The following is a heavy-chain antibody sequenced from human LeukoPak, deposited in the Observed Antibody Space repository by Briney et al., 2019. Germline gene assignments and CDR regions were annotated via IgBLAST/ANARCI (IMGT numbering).Heavy chain of an antibody. CDR3: ARDLPSIYDSSGYRYFQH. CDR2: ISYDGSNK. V-gene: IGHV3-30-3*01. CDR1: GFTFSSYA. Sequence: PGRSLRLPCAASGFTFSSYAMHWVRQAPGKGLEWVAVISYDGSNKYYADSVKGRFTISRDNSKNTLYLQMNSLRAEDTAVYYCARDLPSIYDSSGYRYFQHWGQGTLVTVSS. J-gene: IGHJ1*01. D-gene: IGHD3-22*01.